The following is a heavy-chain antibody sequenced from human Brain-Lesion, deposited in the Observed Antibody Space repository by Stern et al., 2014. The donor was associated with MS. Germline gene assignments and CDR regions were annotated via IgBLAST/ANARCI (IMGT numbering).Heavy chain of an antibody. D-gene: IGHD2-8*02. J-gene: IGHJ6*02. Sequence: EVQLVQSGGGLVQPGGSQRLSCAASGFSFSSYWMTWVRQAPGRGPEWVANIKQDGSETYYVDSVKGRFTISRDNAKNSLYLQMHSLRDEDTAVYYCARDCGVGNCAGARGYSYYYGLDVWGQGTTVTVSS. CDR3: ARDCGVGNCAGARGYSYYYGLDV. CDR2: IKQDGSET. V-gene: IGHV3-7*01. CDR1: GFSFSSYW.